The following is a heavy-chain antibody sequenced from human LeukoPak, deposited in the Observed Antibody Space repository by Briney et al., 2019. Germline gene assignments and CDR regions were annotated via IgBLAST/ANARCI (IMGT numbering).Heavy chain of an antibody. CDR3: ARGGLGYCSGGSCPLSEFDY. CDR2: IKHDGSEE. Sequence: GGSLRLSCAASGFTFSIYWMSWVRQAPGKGLEWVANIKHDGSEEYFVDFVKGRFTISRDNAKNSLYLQMNSLRAEDTAVYYCARGGLGYCSGGSCPLSEFDYWGQGTLVTVSS. CDR1: GFTFSIYW. J-gene: IGHJ4*02. V-gene: IGHV3-7*01. D-gene: IGHD2-15*01.